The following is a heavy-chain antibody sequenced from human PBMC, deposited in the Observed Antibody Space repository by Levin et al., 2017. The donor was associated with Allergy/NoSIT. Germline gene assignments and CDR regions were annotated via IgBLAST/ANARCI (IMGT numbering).Heavy chain of an antibody. V-gene: IGHV3-33*01. CDR3: AREYDSSGYHLDY. CDR2: IWYDGSNK. J-gene: IGHJ4*02. Sequence: GESLKISCAASGFTFSSYGMHWVRQAPGKGLEWVAVIWYDGSNKYYADSVKGRFTISRDNSKNTLYLQMNSLRAEDTAVYYCAREYDSSGYHLDYWGQGTLVTVSS. CDR1: GFTFSSYG. D-gene: IGHD3-22*01.